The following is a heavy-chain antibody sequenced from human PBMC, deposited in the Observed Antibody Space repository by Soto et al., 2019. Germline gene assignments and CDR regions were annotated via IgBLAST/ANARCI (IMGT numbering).Heavy chain of an antibody. V-gene: IGHV1-2*04. Sequence: GASVTVSCKASGYTFNIYYIHWVRQAPGQGLEWMGWINPNSGATNYAQKFQGWVTMTRDTSISTAYMELSRLTSDDTATYYCARGYYYYYMDVWAEGTTVTVSS. CDR2: INPNSGAT. CDR3: ARGYYYYYMDV. J-gene: IGHJ6*03. CDR1: GYTFNIYY.